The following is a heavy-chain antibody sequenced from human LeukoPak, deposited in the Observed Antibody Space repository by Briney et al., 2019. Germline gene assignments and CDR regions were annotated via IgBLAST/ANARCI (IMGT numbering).Heavy chain of an antibody. CDR3: ARGPPRGKYYYMDV. V-gene: IGHV3-13*01. Sequence: GGSLRLSCAASGFTFSSFDMRWVRQPPGQGLEWVSTIRTASDTYYPGSVEGRFTLSRDNAKNSLYLQMNSLTAGDTAVYYCARGPPRGKYYYMDVWGKGTTVTVSS. J-gene: IGHJ6*03. CDR1: GFTFSSFD. CDR2: IRTASDT. D-gene: IGHD1-1*01.